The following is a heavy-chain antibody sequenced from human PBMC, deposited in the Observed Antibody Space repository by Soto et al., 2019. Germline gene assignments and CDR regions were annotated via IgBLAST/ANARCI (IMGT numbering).Heavy chain of an antibody. J-gene: IGHJ4*02. CDR3: ARRNYYDSSGYKPIDY. CDR1: GGSIRSYY. CDR2: IYYSGST. V-gene: IGHV4-59*08. D-gene: IGHD3-22*01. Sequence: SETLSLTCTVSGGSIRSYYWSLIRQPPGKGLEWIGYIYYSGSTNYNPSLKSRVTISVDTSKNQFSLKLSSVTAADTSVYYCARRNYYDSSGYKPIDYWGQGTLVTVSS.